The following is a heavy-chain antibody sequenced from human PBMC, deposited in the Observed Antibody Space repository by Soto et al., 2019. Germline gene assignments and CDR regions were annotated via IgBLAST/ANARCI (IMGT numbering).Heavy chain of an antibody. Sequence: VASVKVSCKASGGTFSSYAISWVRQAPGQGLEWMGGIIPIFGTADYAQKFQGRVTITADESTSTAYMDLNSLRAEDTAVYYCANLPDRPLYYYGMDVWGQGTTVTVSS. J-gene: IGHJ6*02. CDR3: ANLPDRPLYYYGMDV. CDR2: IIPIFGTA. CDR1: GGTFSSYA. V-gene: IGHV1-69*13.